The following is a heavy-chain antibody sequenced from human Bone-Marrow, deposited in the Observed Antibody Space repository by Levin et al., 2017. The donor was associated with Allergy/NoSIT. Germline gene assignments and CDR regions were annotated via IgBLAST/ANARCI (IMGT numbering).Heavy chain of an antibody. Sequence: SETLSLTCTVSGGSISSGGYYWSWIRQHPGKGLEWIGYIYYSGSTYYNPSLKSRVTISVDTSKNQFSLKLSSVTAADTAVYYCAREGRYCSSTSCYSWIDYWGQGTLVTVSS. CDR3: AREGRYCSSTSCYSWIDY. CDR2: IYYSGST. J-gene: IGHJ4*02. D-gene: IGHD2-2*02. V-gene: IGHV4-31*03. CDR1: GGSISSGGYY.